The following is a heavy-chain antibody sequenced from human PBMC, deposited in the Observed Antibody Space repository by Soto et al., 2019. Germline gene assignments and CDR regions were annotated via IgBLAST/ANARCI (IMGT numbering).Heavy chain of an antibody. J-gene: IGHJ4*02. V-gene: IGHV4-34*01. Sequence: PSETLSLTCAVYGGSFSGYYWSWIRRPPGKGLEWIGEINHSGSTNYNPSLKSRVTISVDTSKNQFSLKLSSVTAADTAVYYCARAGIAARSGSLRTFDYWGQGTLVTVSS. CDR2: INHSGST. D-gene: IGHD6-6*01. CDR1: GGSFSGYY. CDR3: ARAGIAARSGSLRTFDY.